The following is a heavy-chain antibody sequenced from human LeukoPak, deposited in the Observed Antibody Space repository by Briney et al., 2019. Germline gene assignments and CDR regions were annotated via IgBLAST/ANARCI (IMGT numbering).Heavy chain of an antibody. CDR3: ARDSGFSGTQRGEY. V-gene: IGHV3-30*04. Sequence: HPGGSLRLSCAASGFTFSNYAIHWVRQAPGKGPEWVAVISYDGSNKYYADSVKGRFTLSRDNSKNTLYLQMNSLRAEDTAVYYCARDSGFSGTQRGEYWGQGTLVTVSS. D-gene: IGHD3/OR15-3a*01. CDR1: GFTFSNYA. CDR2: ISYDGSNK. J-gene: IGHJ4*02.